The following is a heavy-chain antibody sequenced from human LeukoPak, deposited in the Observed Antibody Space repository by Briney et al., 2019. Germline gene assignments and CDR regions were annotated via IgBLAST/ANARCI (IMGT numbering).Heavy chain of an antibody. CDR1: GGSISSYY. CDR2: IYTSGST. D-gene: IGHD3-22*01. CDR3: ARDLPNYYDSSGYYSAFDI. Sequence: PSETLSLTCTVSGGSISSYYWSWIRQPAGKGLEWIGRIYTSGSTNYNPSLKSRVTMSVDTSKNQFSLRLSSVTAADTAVYYCARDLPNYYDSSGYYSAFDIWGQGTMVTVSS. V-gene: IGHV4-4*07. J-gene: IGHJ3*02.